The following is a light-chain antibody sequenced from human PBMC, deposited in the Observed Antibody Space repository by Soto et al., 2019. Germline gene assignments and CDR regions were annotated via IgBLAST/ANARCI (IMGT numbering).Light chain of an antibody. CDR1: SSDVGNQNL. V-gene: IGLV2-23*02. J-gene: IGLJ3*02. Sequence: QTVPTQPHPVSGSPAQSITLSCTGTSSDVGNQNLLSWYQQHPVNAPTPVIFEVTKPPPVVSNRLSGSNSDNAPSLSLSGLQAEDEADYSCCPSAGISTPNWVFGGGTQLTVL. CDR2: EVT. CDR3: CPSAGISTPNWV.